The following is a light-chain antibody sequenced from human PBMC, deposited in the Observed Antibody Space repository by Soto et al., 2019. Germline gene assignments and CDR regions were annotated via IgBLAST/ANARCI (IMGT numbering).Light chain of an antibody. J-gene: IGKJ3*01. Sequence: DIQMTQSTSSLSASVGDRVTITCRASQNVNRYLSWYQQKPGKAPELLIYAGSNLQSGVPSRFSGSGSGTDFTLTISSLQPEDFATYYCLQSYSTPPYTFGPGTKVDIK. CDR3: LQSYSTPPYT. V-gene: IGKV1-39*01. CDR2: AGS. CDR1: QNVNRY.